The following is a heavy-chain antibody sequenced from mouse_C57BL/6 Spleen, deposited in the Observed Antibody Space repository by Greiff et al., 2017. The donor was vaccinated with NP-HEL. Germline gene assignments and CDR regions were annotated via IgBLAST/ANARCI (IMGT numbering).Heavy chain of an antibody. Sequence: EVQLQQSGPELVKPGASVKISCKASGYSFTGYYMHWVKQSSEKSLEWLGELNPSTGGPSYNQKFKGKATLTVDKSSSTAYMQLKSLTSEDSAVYYCARMTSDYDNAMDYWGQGTSVTVSS. J-gene: IGHJ4*01. CDR1: GYSFTGYY. V-gene: IGHV1-43*01. D-gene: IGHD2-4*01. CDR3: ARMTSDYDNAMDY. CDR2: LNPSTGGP.